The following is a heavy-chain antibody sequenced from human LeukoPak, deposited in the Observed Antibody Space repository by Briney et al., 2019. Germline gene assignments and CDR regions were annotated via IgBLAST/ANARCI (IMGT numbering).Heavy chain of an antibody. J-gene: IGHJ4*02. D-gene: IGHD2-21*01. Sequence: GGSLRLSCAASGFTVSSNYMSWVRQAPGKGLEWVSVIYSGGGTYYADSVKGRFTISRDNSKNTLYLQMNSLRAEDTAVYYCARHIVGESYFDYWGQGTLVTVSS. V-gene: IGHV3-53*01. CDR2: IYSGGGT. CDR1: GFTVSSNY. CDR3: ARHIVGESYFDY.